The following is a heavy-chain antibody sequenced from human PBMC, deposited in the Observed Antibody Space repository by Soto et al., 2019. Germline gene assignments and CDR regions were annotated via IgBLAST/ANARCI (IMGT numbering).Heavy chain of an antibody. CDR2: FAGGVENT. V-gene: IGHV3-23*01. CDR1: GFTFATYA. Sequence: EVQLLESGGGLVQPGGSLRLSCAASGFTFATYAVSWVRQAPGKGPEWVSAFAGGVENTYYTESVKRRFAIFGDNSRTTLYLQMTTPRVEDKAIYYCAREGAVIGAGYFDYWGQGTLVTVSS. D-gene: IGHD1-26*01. CDR3: AREGAVIGAGYFDY. J-gene: IGHJ4*02.